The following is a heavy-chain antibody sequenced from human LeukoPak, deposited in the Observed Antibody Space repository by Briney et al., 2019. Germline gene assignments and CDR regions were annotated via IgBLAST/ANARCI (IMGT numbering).Heavy chain of an antibody. CDR2: ISYDGSNK. CDR1: GFTFSSYG. CDR3: AKHPSYYYDSSGSETEFDY. Sequence: GGSLRLSCAASGFTFSSYGMHWVRQAPGKGLEWVAVISYDGSNKYYADSVKGRFTISRDNSKNTLYLQMNSLRAEDTAVYYCAKHPSYYYDSSGSETEFDYWGQGTLVTVSS. J-gene: IGHJ4*02. V-gene: IGHV3-30*18. D-gene: IGHD3-22*01.